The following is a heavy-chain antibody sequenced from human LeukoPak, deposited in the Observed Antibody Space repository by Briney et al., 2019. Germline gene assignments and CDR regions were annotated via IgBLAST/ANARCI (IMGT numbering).Heavy chain of an antibody. V-gene: IGHV3-7*05. J-gene: IGHJ6*02. CDR3: ARKMNIVGAQGWGYGLDV. CDR2: IKHDGSDK. CDR1: GFTFSTYW. D-gene: IGHD1-26*01. Sequence: GGSLRLSCAPSGFTFSTYWMSWVRQAPGKGLEWVANIKHDGSDKKYADSVKGRFTISRDNAKRSLYLQMNSRRAEDTAVYYCARKMNIVGAQGWGYGLDVWGHGTTVTVSS.